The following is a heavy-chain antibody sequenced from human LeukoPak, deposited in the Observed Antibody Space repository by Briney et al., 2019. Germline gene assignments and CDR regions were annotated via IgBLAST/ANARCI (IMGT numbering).Heavy chain of an antibody. V-gene: IGHV4-34*01. CDR2: ISHSGST. J-gene: IGHJ3*02. CDR3: ARGRRIVVVRTSMSRAFDI. D-gene: IGHD2-2*01. Sequence: SETLSLTCAVYGGSFSGYYWSWIRQPPGKGLEWIGEISHSGSTNYNPSLKSRVTISVDTSNNKFSLKLSSVTAADTAVYYCARGRRIVVVRTSMSRAFDIWGQGTMVTVSS. CDR1: GGSFSGYY.